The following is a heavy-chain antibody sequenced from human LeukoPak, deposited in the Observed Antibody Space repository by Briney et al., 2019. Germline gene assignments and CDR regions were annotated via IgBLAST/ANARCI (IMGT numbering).Heavy chain of an antibody. CDR2: INTNTGNP. CDR3: ARVGRYSVDREFDY. V-gene: IGHV7-4-1*02. D-gene: IGHD6-19*01. Sequence: GASVKVSCKASGYTFTSYGISWVRQAPGQGREWMGWINTNTGNPTYAQGFTGRFVFSLDTSVSTAYLQISRLKAEDTAVYYCARVGRYSVDREFDYWGQGTLVTVSS. CDR1: GYTFTSYG. J-gene: IGHJ4*02.